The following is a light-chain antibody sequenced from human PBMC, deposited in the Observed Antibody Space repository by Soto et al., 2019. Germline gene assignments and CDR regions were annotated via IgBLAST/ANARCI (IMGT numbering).Light chain of an antibody. Sequence: QSALTQPASVSGSPGQSIAISCTGTSSDVGGYNYVSWYQQHPGKAPKLMIYDVSNRPSGVSNRFSGSKSGNTASLTISGLQAEDEADYYCKSFTTSSTYAFGTGTKLTVL. CDR2: DVS. CDR1: SSDVGGYNY. J-gene: IGLJ1*01. CDR3: KSFTTSSTYA. V-gene: IGLV2-14*01.